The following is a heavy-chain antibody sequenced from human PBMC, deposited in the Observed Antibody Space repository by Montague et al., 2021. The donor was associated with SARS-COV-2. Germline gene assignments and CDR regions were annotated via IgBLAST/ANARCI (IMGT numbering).Heavy chain of an antibody. J-gene: IGHJ5*02. D-gene: IGHD3-3*01. CDR1: VGSLSGYY. CDR2: INHSGST. Sequence: SETLSLTCAVYVGSLSGYYWAWIRQTPARGLEWIGEINHSGSTNYNPSLKSRLTISVDTSKKQFSLKLNSMTAADTAVYYCARGADYDFWSGFLRYKWFDPWGLGTPVTVSS. CDR3: ARGADYDFWSGFLRYKWFDP. V-gene: IGHV4-34*01.